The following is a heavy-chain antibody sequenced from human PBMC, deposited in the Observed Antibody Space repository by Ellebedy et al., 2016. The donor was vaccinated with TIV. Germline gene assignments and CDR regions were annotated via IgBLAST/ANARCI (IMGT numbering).Heavy chain of an antibody. D-gene: IGHD3-22*01. J-gene: IGHJ1*01. Sequence: MPGGSLRLSCTVSGGSISSYYWSWIRQPPGKGLEWIGYIYYSGSTNYNPSLKSRVTISVDTSKNPFSLKLSSLTAADTAVYYCARSTMIVRRVSPGGYFQHWGQGTLVTVSS. CDR2: IYYSGST. CDR1: GGSISSYY. CDR3: ARSTMIVRRVSPGGYFQH. V-gene: IGHV4-59*08.